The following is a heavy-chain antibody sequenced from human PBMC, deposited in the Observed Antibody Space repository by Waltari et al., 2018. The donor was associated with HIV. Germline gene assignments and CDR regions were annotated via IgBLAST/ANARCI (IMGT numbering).Heavy chain of an antibody. Sequence: QVQLQESGPGLVKPSETLSLTCAVSGYSISSGYYWGWIRQPPGKGLEWIGSIYHSGSTYYNPSLKSRVTISVDTSKNQFSLKLSSVTAADTAVYYCARDNRGVAATPLGAFDIWGQGTMVTVSS. CDR3: ARDNRGVAATPLGAFDI. CDR2: IYHSGST. J-gene: IGHJ3*02. D-gene: IGHD2-15*01. CDR1: GYSISSGYY. V-gene: IGHV4-38-2*02.